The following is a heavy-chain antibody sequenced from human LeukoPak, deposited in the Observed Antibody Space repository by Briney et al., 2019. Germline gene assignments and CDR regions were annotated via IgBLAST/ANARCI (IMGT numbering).Heavy chain of an antibody. Sequence: GGPLRLSCAASGFTFRNYAMTWVRQAPGKGLEWVSTINGGGTRTYYADSVKGRFTISRDNSKNTLYLQMNSLRAEDTAVYYCAKAPYTPSYYDILTTSYYFDYWGQGTLVTVSS. V-gene: IGHV3-23*01. J-gene: IGHJ4*02. CDR2: INGGGTRT. CDR1: GFTFRNYA. CDR3: AKAPYTPSYYDILTTSYYFDY. D-gene: IGHD3-9*01.